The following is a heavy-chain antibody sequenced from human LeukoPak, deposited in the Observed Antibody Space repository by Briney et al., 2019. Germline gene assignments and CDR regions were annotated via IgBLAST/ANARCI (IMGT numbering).Heavy chain of an antibody. CDR2: IYYSGNT. J-gene: IGHJ2*01. CDR3: ARRSRSWDWYFDL. D-gene: IGHD6-13*01. Sequence: SETLSLTCTVSGGSISSYYWSWIRQPPGKELEWIAYIYYSGNTNYNPSLKSRVTISVDTSKNQFSLKLSSVTAADTAVYYCARRSRSWDWYFDLWGRGTLVTVSS. V-gene: IGHV4-59*08. CDR1: GGSISSYY.